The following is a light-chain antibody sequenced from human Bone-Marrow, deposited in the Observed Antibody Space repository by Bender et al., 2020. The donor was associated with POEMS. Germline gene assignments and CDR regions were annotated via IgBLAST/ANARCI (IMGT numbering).Light chain of an antibody. V-gene: IGLV2-14*01. CDR2: EVS. J-gene: IGLJ2*01. CDR3: SSYTSTYTQV. CDR1: NNDIGAYDY. Sequence: QSALTQPASVSGSPGQSIAISCAGTNNDIGAYDYVSWYQEHPGKAPKLMIYEVSKRPSGVSNRFSGSKSGNTASLTISGLQAEDEADYYCSSYTSTYTQVFGGGTKLTVL.